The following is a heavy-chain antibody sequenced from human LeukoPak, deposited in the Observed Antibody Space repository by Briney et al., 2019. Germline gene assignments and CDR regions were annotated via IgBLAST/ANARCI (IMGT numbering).Heavy chain of an antibody. D-gene: IGHD2-2*01. Sequence: GGSLRLSCAASGFTVSRSSMYWVRQAPGKGLVWVSRIYSDGSSISYADSVKGRFTISRDNAKKTLYLQMNSLRAEDTAVYYCARSIASDYLDYWGQGTLVTVSS. J-gene: IGHJ4*02. CDR1: GFTVSRSS. CDR3: ARSIASDYLDY. CDR2: IYSDGSSI. V-gene: IGHV3-74*01.